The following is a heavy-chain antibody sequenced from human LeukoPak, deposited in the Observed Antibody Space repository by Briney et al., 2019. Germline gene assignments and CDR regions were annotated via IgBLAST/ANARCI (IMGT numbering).Heavy chain of an antibody. J-gene: IGHJ4*02. CDR1: GFTFSSYA. CDR3: ARVRDSSSGLDY. D-gene: IGHD6-13*01. Sequence: GGSLRLSCAASGFTFSSYAMHWVRQAPGKGLEYVSAISFNGGSTYYANSVKDRFTISRDNSKNTLYLQMGSLRAEDMAVYYCARVRDSSSGLDYWGQGPWSPSPQ. V-gene: IGHV3-64*01. CDR2: ISFNGGST.